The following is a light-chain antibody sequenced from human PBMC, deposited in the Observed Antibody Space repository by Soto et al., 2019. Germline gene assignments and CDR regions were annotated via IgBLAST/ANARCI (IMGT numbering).Light chain of an antibody. V-gene: IGKV3D-15*01. Sequence: EIVLSQSPGTLSLSPVERATLSCRASQSVTKNNLNWYQQKPVQARRLLIYDIFTRATGVQTRLSGSGSGTEFTLTISSLKSEDFAVYYCQQYNSWPINFGGGTKV. J-gene: IGKJ4*01. CDR1: QSVTKNN. CDR3: QQYNSWPIN. CDR2: DIF.